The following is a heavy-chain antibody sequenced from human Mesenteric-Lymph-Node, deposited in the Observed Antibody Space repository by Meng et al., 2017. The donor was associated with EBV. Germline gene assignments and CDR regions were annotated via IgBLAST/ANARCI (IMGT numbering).Heavy chain of an antibody. J-gene: IGHJ4*02. D-gene: IGHD5-18*01. Sequence: QGKLHLWGAGRVWPSDTMSLTLGGYGGSFRGYLWSWIRQPPREGLELSGEINHSGSTNYNPSLKDRVTRSVDPSNTQFSLKLSSVTAADTAVYYCARGGGYSYGQPQDLWGQGTLVTVSS. CDR2: INHSGST. CDR3: ARGGGYSYGQPQDL. CDR1: GGSFRGYL. V-gene: IGHV4-34*01.